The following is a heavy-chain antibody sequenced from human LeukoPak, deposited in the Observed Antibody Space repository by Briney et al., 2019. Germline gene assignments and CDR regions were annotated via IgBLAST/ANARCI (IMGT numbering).Heavy chain of an antibody. CDR3: ARTATGLATYYYYMDV. CDR2: IYYSGST. J-gene: IGHJ6*03. Sequence: SETLSLTCTVSGGSISSHYWSWIRQPPGKGLEWIGYIYYSGSTNYNPSLKSRVTISVDTSKNQFSLRLSSVTAADTAVYYCARTATGLATYYYYMDVWGKGTTVTVSS. CDR1: GGSISSHY. V-gene: IGHV4-59*11.